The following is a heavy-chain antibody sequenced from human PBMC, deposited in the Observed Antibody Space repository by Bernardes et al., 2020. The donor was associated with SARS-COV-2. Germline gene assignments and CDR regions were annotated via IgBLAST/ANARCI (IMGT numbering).Heavy chain of an antibody. Sequence: SETLTLTCTVSGGSIRTYYWNWIRQHAGPGLAWIGRIYNTGSAQYNPSLQTRVTMSIDPSKNQFSLKLTSLTAADTAIYYGARDGGGWGEAYSLDYWGQGTRVT. CDR1: GGSIRTYY. J-gene: IGHJ4*02. CDR2: IYNTGSA. V-gene: IGHV4-4*07. D-gene: IGHD3-16*01. CDR3: ARDGGGWGEAYSLDY.